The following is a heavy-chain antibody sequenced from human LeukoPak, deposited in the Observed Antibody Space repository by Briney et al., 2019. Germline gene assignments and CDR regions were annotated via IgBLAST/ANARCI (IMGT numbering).Heavy chain of an antibody. D-gene: IGHD2-21*02. CDR3: AARLPLYGMDV. CDR2: FGTRHTHI. V-gene: IGHV3-23*01. Sequence: GGSLRLSCVGCGLNFNTYDLTWVRQAPGKGLEWVALFGTRHTHIFYADSVESRFAISRDNSKNTVYLQMNSLSVEDAAVYYCAARLPLYGMDVWGQGTTVTVSS. CDR1: GLNFNTYD. J-gene: IGHJ6*02.